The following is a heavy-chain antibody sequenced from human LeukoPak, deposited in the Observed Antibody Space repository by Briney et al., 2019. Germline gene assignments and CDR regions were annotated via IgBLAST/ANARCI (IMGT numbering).Heavy chain of an antibody. CDR3: AKDPDYGDSY. CDR2: ISSSSSTI. CDR1: GFTFSSYS. Sequence: GGSLRLSCAASGFTFSSYSMNWVRQAPGKGLEWVSYISSSSSTIYYADSVKGRFTISRDNAKNSLYLQMNSLRAEDTALYYCAKDPDYGDSYWGQGTLVTVSS. J-gene: IGHJ4*02. D-gene: IGHD4-17*01. V-gene: IGHV3-48*01.